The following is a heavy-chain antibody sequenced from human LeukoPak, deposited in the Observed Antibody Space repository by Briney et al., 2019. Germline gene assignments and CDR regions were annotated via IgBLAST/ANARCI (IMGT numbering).Heavy chain of an antibody. CDR3: AKGPNWGDHWYFDL. V-gene: IGHV3-48*01. Sequence: GGSLRLSCAASGFTFSSYSMNWVRQAPGKGLEWVSYISSSSSTIYYADSVKGRFTISRDNSKNTLYLQMNSLRAEDTAVYYCAKGPNWGDHWYFDLWGRGTLVTVSS. CDR2: ISSSSSTI. J-gene: IGHJ2*01. CDR1: GFTFSSYS. D-gene: IGHD7-27*01.